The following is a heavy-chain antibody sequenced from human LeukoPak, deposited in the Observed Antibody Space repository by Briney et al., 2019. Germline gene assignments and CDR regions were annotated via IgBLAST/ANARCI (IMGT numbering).Heavy chain of an antibody. J-gene: IGHJ5*02. V-gene: IGHV1-2*02. CDR2: INPHSGGT. D-gene: IGHD2-2*01. CDR1: GYTFTGYY. Sequence: ASVKVSCKASGYTFTGYYMHWVRQAPGQGLEWMGWINPHSGGTNYAQKFQGRVTMTRDTSISTAYMELSRLRSDDTAVYYCARDLRSTSVWFDPWGQGTLVTVSS. CDR3: ARDLRSTSVWFDP.